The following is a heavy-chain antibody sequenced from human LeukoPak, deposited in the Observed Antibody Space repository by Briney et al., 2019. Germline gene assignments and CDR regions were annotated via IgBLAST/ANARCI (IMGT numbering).Heavy chain of an antibody. CDR1: GYTFTSYY. J-gene: IGHJ6*02. CDR3: SRTGYNWNDAPNGNYYYYGMDV. CDR2: IIPIFGTA. Sequence: SVKVSCKASGYTFTSYYMHWVRQAPGQGLEWMGGIIPIFGTANYAQKFQGRVTITADESTSTAYMELSSLRSEDTAVYYCSRTGYNWNDAPNGNYYYYGMDVWGQGTTVTVSS. V-gene: IGHV1-69*13. D-gene: IGHD1-1*01.